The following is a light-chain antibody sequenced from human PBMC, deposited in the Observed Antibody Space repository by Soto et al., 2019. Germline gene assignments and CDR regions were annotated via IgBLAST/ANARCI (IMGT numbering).Light chain of an antibody. Sequence: DVVMTQSPLSLPVTLGQPASIACRSSQSLVNSSGNTFLTWFQQRPGQSPLRLISSVSNRDSGVPDRISGSGSGTDFTLKISRVEAADVGVYYCMQGRHWPPWTFGQGTKVEIK. CDR1: QSLVNSSGNTF. V-gene: IGKV2-30*01. J-gene: IGKJ1*01. CDR2: SVS. CDR3: MQGRHWPPWT.